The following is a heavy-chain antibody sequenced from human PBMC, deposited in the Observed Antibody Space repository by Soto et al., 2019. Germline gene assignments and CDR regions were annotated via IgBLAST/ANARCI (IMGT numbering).Heavy chain of an antibody. CDR1: GFRFSSYA. Sequence: QVQLVESGGGVVQPGRSLRLSCAASGFRFSSYAMHWVRKAPGKGLEWVAIMSYDGFNKYYADSVKGRFTISRDNSKNTLYLQMNSLRAEVTAVYYCARESEAFDIWGQGTMVTVSS. CDR3: ARESEAFDI. J-gene: IGHJ3*02. CDR2: MSYDGFNK. V-gene: IGHV3-30-3*01.